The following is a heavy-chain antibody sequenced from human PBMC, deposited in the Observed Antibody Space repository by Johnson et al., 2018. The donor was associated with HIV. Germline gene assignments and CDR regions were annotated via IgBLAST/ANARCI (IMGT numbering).Heavy chain of an antibody. V-gene: IGHV3-66*01. D-gene: IGHD5-24*01. J-gene: IGHJ3*02. CDR1: GVTVSSNY. CDR3: ARACRDGYTCDAFDI. CDR2: IFSGGST. Sequence: VQLVESGGGLVQPGGSLRLSCAASGVTVSSNYMTWVRQAPGKGLEWVSVIFSGGSTYYADSVKGRFTISRDNSKNTLYLQMHSLRAEDTAVYYCARACRDGYTCDAFDIWGQGTMVTVSS.